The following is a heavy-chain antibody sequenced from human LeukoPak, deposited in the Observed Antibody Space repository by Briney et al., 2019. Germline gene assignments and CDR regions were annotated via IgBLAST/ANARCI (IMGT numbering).Heavy chain of an antibody. V-gene: IGHV1-8*01. J-gene: IGHJ5*02. D-gene: IGHD3-3*01. CDR1: GYTFTSYD. CDR2: MNPNNGNT. CDR3: ARAFWSGYSYNWFDP. Sequence: GASVKVSCKASGYTFTSYDINWVRQATGQGLEWMGWMNPNNGNTGYAQKFQGRVTMPRNTSRSTAYMELSSLRSEERAVYSCARAFWSGYSYNWFDPWGQGTLVTVSS.